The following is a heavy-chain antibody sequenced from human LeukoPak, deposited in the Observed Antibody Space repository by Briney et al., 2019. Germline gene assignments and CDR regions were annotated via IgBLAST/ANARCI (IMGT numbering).Heavy chain of an antibody. Sequence: GGSLRLSXAASGFTFSSYAMNWVRQAPEKGLEWVSAIGGSSTSIYYAGSVKGRFTISRDNAKNSLYLQMNSLRAEDTAVYYCAREEGKQQMEAFDYWGQGTLVTVSS. CDR3: AREEGKQQMEAFDY. D-gene: IGHD6-13*01. CDR2: IGGSSTSI. CDR1: GFTFSSYA. V-gene: IGHV3-21*06. J-gene: IGHJ4*02.